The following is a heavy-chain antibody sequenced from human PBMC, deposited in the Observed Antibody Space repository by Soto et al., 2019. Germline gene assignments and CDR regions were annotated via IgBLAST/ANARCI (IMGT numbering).Heavy chain of an antibody. CDR3: ARQTDGVGATLGDY. J-gene: IGHJ4*02. CDR2: INAGNGNT. D-gene: IGHD1-26*01. V-gene: IGHV1-3*01. CDR1: GYTFTSYA. Sequence: QVQLVQSGAEVKKPGASVKVSCKASGYTFTSYAMHWVRQAPGQRLEWMGWINAGNGNTKYSQKFQGRVTITRDTSASTAYMELSSLRSEDTAVYYCARQTDGVGATLGDYWGQGTLVTVSS.